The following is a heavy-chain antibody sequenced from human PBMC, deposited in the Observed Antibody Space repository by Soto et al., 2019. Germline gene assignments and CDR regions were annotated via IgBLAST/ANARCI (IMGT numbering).Heavy chain of an antibody. CDR2: ISAYNGNA. V-gene: IGHV1-18*04. D-gene: IGHD1-1*01. CDR3: ARPERSHNYGMDV. CDR1: GYTFTSYA. Sequence: QVQLVQSGTEVKKPGASVKVSCKPSGYTFTSYAISWVRQAPGQGLEWMGWISAYNGNANYAQKFQDRVTMTTDTSMSTAYMELRSLRSDDTAVYYGARPERSHNYGMDVWGQGTTVTVSS. J-gene: IGHJ6*02.